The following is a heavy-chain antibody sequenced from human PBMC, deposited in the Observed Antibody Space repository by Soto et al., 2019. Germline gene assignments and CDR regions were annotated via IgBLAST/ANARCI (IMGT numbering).Heavy chain of an antibody. D-gene: IGHD6-19*01. J-gene: IGHJ6*02. CDR2: ISAYSGNT. V-gene: IGHV1-18*01. CDR3: ARSRAAGWYYYGMDV. CDR1: GYTFTSYG. Sequence: ASVKVSCKASGYTFTSYGISWVRQAPGQGLEWMGWISAYSGNTNYAQKLQGRVTMTTDTSTSTAYMELRSLTSDDTAIYYCARSRAAGWYYYGMDVWGQGTTVTVSS.